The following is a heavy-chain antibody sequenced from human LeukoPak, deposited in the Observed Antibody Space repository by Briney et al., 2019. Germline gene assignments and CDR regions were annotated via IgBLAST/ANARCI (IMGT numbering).Heavy chain of an antibody. V-gene: IGHV3-7*01. CDR2: IKQDGSEK. CDR1: GFTISSYW. D-gene: IGHD6-6*01. J-gene: IGHJ4*02. Sequence: PGGSLRLSCAASGFTISSYWMSWVRQAPGKGPEWVANIKQDGSEKYYVDSVKGRFTISRDNAKNSLYLQMNSLRAEDTAVYYCAGDESIAISKWGQGTLVTVSS. CDR3: AGDESIAISK.